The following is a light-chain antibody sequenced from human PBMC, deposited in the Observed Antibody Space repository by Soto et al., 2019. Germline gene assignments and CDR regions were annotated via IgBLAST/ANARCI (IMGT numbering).Light chain of an antibody. J-gene: IGLJ1*01. Sequence: QSVLTQPPSASGTPGQNVTISCSGTSSNIGSNYVYWYYHLPGTAPKLLIYSNNQRPSGVPDRLSASKSGTSASLAITGLQAEDEAHYYCQSYDRRLTAYVFGTGTKLTVL. CDR3: QSYDRRLTAYV. V-gene: IGLV1-47*01. CDR2: SNN. CDR1: SSNIGSNY.